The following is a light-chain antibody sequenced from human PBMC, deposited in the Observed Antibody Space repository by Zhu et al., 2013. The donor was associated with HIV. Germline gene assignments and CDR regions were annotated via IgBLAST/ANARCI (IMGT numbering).Light chain of an antibody. CDR1: QDIGRY. V-gene: IGKV1-9*01. CDR3: QQFNNYPRT. CDR2: AAS. Sequence: DIQLTQSPSFLSASVGDRVIIACRASQDIGRYLAWYQQKPGKAPRLLIYAASTLQSGVPSRFSGSGSGTDFTLTISSLQPEDFATYYCQQFNNYPRTFGQGTKVEIK. J-gene: IGKJ1*01.